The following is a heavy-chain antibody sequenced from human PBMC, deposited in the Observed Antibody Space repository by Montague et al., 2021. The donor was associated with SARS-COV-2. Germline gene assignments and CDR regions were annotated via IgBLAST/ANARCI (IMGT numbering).Heavy chain of an antibody. CDR3: AREGLSGSYYGFLDY. CDR2: ISYDGSNK. J-gene: IGHJ4*02. Sequence: SLRLSCAASGITFSSYAMHWVRQAPGKGLEWVAVISYDGSNKYYXDSVKGRFTISRDNSKNTLYLQMNSLRAEDTAVYYCAREGLSGSYYGFLDYWGQGTLVTVSS. CDR1: GITFSSYA. V-gene: IGHV3-30-3*01. D-gene: IGHD3-10*01.